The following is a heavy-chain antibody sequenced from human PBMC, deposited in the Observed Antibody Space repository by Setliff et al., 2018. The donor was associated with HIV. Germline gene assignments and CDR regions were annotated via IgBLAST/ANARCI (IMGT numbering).Heavy chain of an antibody. D-gene: IGHD3-16*02. CDR2: INHSGST. J-gene: IGHJ4*02. Sequence: PSETLSLTCAVYGGSLSGHYWTWIRQPPGKGLEWIGEINHSGSTSYSPSLKSRVTISVDTSQNQFSLKLNSVTAADTAVYYCARGFAFGGVIVIPYYFDYWGQGTLVTVSS. CDR3: ARGFAFGGVIVIPYYFDY. CDR1: GGSLSGHY. V-gene: IGHV4-34*01.